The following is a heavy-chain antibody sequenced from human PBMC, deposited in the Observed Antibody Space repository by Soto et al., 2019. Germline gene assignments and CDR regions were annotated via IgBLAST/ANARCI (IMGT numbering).Heavy chain of an antibody. CDR3: ARDRGYSGYEATGFDY. D-gene: IGHD5-12*01. V-gene: IGHV1-18*01. CDR1: GYTFTSYG. J-gene: IGHJ4*02. Sequence: QVQLVQSGAEVKKPGASVKVSCKASGYTFTSYGISWVRQAPGQGLEWVGWISAYNGNTNYAPKLQGRVTMTTVTSTRTAYMELRSLIPDETAVYYCARDRGYSGYEATGFDYWGQGTLVTVSS. CDR2: ISAYNGNT.